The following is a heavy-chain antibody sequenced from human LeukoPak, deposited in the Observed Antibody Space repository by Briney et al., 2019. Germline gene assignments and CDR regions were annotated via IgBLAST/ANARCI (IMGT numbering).Heavy chain of an antibody. V-gene: IGHV1-18*01. D-gene: IGHD3-22*01. Sequence: ASVKVSCKASGYTFTSYGISWVRQAPGQGLEWMGWISAYNGNTNYAQKLQGRVTMTTDTSTSTAYMELRSLRFDDTAVYYCAILRAYYDSSGYPTNWFDPWGQGTLVTVSS. J-gene: IGHJ5*02. CDR3: AILRAYYDSSGYPTNWFDP. CDR2: ISAYNGNT. CDR1: GYTFTSYG.